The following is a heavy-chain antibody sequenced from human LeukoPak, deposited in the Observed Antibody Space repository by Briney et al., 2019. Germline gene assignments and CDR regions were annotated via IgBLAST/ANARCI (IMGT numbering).Heavy chain of an antibody. CDR2: MNPNSGNT. CDR1: GYTFTSYG. CDR3: AREGSYYYYYYMDV. J-gene: IGHJ6*03. D-gene: IGHD3-10*01. V-gene: IGHV1-8*02. Sequence: ASVKVSCKASGYTFTSYGISWVRQAPGQGLEWMGWMNPNSGNTGYAQKFQGRVTMTRNTSISTAYMELSSLRSEDTAVYYCAREGSYYYYYYMDVWGKGTTVTVSS.